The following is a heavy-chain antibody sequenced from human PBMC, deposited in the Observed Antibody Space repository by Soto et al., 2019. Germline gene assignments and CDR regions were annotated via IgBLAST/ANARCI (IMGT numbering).Heavy chain of an antibody. J-gene: IGHJ4*02. V-gene: IGHV4-34*01. CDR1: GGSFSGYY. Sequence: SETLSLTCAVYGGSFSGYYWSWIRQPPGKGLEWIGEINHSGSTNYNPSLKSRVTISVDTSKNQFSLKLSSVTAADTAVYYCARTTVTLDYWGQGTLVTVSS. CDR2: INHSGST. CDR3: ARTTVTLDY. D-gene: IGHD4-17*01.